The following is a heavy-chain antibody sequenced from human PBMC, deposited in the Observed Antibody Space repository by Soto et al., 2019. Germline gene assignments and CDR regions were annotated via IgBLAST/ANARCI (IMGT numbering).Heavy chain of an antibody. Sequence: QVQLVESGGGVVQPGRSLRLSCAASGFTFSSYGMHWVRQAPGKGLEWVAVISYDGSNKYYADSVKGRFTISRDNSKNTLYLQMNSLRAEDTAVYYCAKDGRVDYGDYRFGYYYYGMDVWGQGTTVTVSS. V-gene: IGHV3-30*18. J-gene: IGHJ6*02. CDR3: AKDGRVDYGDYRFGYYYYGMDV. CDR2: ISYDGSNK. D-gene: IGHD4-17*01. CDR1: GFTFSSYG.